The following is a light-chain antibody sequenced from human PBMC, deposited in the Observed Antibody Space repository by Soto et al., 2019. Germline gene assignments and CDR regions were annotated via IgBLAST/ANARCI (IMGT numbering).Light chain of an antibody. CDR1: QSVSSSY. J-gene: IGKJ1*01. CDR2: GAS. CDR3: QQYGSSRT. V-gene: IGKV3-20*01. Sequence: EIVLTQSPGTLSLSPGERATLSCRASQSVSSSYLGWYQQKPGQAPRVLIYGASSRATGIPDRFSGSGSGTDFTLTIIRLEPEDFAVYYCQQYGSSRTFGQGTKVDI.